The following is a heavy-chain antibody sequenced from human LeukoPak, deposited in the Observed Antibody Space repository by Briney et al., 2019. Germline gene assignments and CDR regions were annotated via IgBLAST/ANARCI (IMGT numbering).Heavy chain of an antibody. CDR2: ISGSGGST. Sequence: PGGSLRLSCAASGFTFSSYAMSWVRQAPGKGLEWVSAISGSGGSTYYADSVKGRFTISRDNSKNTLYLQMNSLRAEDTAVYYCAKDRLMVGYSSREGAYWGQGTLVTVSS. CDR3: AKDRLMVGYSSREGAY. CDR1: GFTFSSYA. D-gene: IGHD6-19*01. J-gene: IGHJ4*02. V-gene: IGHV3-23*01.